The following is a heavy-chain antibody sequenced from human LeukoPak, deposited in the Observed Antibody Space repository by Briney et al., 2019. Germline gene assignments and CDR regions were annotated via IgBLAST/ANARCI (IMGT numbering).Heavy chain of an antibody. J-gene: IGHJ4*02. CDR2: INPSDGST. CDR1: GYTFTNYY. D-gene: IGHD5-18*01. CDR3: ARGGPRGNTAMILTY. Sequence: ASVKVSCKASGYTFTNYYMHWVRQAPEQGLEWMGIINPSDGSTIYAQRFQGRVTLTGDTSTSTVYMELSSLRSEDTAMYYCARGGPRGNTAMILTYWGQGTLVTVSS. V-gene: IGHV1-46*01.